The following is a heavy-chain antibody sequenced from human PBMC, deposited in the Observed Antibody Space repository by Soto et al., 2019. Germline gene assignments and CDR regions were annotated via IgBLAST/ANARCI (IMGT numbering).Heavy chain of an antibody. CDR2: IYYSGST. Sequence: SETLSLTCTVSGGSISSSSYYWGWIRQPPGKGLEWIGSIYYSGSTYYNPSLKSRVTISVDTSKNQFSLKLSSVTAADTAVYYCASRITIFGVVTEINDYWGQGTLVTVSS. CDR1: GGSISSSSYY. CDR3: ASRITIFGVVTEINDY. J-gene: IGHJ4*02. D-gene: IGHD3-3*01. V-gene: IGHV4-39*01.